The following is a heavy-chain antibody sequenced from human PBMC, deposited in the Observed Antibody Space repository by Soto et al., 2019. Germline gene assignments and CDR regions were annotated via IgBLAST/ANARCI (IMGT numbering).Heavy chain of an antibody. Sequence: PSETLSLTCTVSGGSISSVNYYWSWIRQHPGKGLEWIGYIYYSGRNSYNPSLKSRLTISVNTSKNQFSLKLTSVTAADTAVYYCARASMVDAFDIWGQGTMVTVSS. J-gene: IGHJ3*02. D-gene: IGHD3-10*01. CDR3: ARASMVDAFDI. V-gene: IGHV4-31*03. CDR1: GGSISSVNYY. CDR2: IYYSGRN.